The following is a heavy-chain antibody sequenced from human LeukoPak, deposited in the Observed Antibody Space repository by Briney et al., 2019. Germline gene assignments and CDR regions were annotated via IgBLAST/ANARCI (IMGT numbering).Heavy chain of an antibody. CDR2: IRYDGSNK. J-gene: IGHJ6*03. CDR1: GFTFSSYG. D-gene: IGHD1-7*01. CDR3: AKDQRRNYPPYYYMDV. V-gene: IGHV3-30*02. Sequence: PGGSLRLSCAASGFTFSSYGMHWVRQAPGKGLEWVAFIRYDGSNKYYADSVKGRFTISRDNSKNTLYLQMNSLRAEDTAVYYCAKDQRRNYPPYYYMDVWGKGTTVTVSS.